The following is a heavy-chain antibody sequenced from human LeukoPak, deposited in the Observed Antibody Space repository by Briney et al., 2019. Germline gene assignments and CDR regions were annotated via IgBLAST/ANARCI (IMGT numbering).Heavy chain of an antibody. D-gene: IGHD3-22*01. CDR1: GFTFSSYA. CDR3: AKAPLNYYDSSGSAFIDY. V-gene: IGHV3-23*01. Sequence: PGGSLRLSCAASGFTFSSYAMSWVRQAPGKGLEWVSAISGSGGSTYYADSVKGRFTTSRDNSKNRLYLQMNSLRAEDTAVYYCAKAPLNYYDSSGSAFIDYWGQGTLVTVSS. J-gene: IGHJ4*02. CDR2: ISGSGGST.